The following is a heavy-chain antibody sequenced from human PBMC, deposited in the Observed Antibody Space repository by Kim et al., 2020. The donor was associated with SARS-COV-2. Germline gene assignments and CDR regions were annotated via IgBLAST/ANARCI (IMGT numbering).Heavy chain of an antibody. Sequence: TSSPSFQGQVTISADKSISTAYLQWSSLKASDTAMYYCARGIAAGYFDYWGQGTLVTVSS. CDR3: ARGIAAGYFDY. J-gene: IGHJ4*02. V-gene: IGHV5-51*01. D-gene: IGHD6-13*01.